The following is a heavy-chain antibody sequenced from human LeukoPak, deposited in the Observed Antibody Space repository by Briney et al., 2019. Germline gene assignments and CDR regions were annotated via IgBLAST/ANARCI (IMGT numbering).Heavy chain of an antibody. CDR3: ARDGYGGNSFDY. Sequence: ASVKVSCKASGYTFPGHHIHWVRQAPGQGREWVGWINPKNGRTNYAQKFQGRVPITRETSINTAFMELSRLNSDDTAVYFCARDGYGGNSFDYWGQGTLVPVPS. CDR1: GYTFPGHH. V-gene: IGHV1-2*02. J-gene: IGHJ4*02. D-gene: IGHD4-23*01. CDR2: INPKNGRT.